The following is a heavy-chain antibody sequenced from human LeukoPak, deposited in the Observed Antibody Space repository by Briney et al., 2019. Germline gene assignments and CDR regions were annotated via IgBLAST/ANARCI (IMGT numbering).Heavy chain of an antibody. D-gene: IGHD3-22*01. CDR2: ISSSSSYI. CDR1: VFTFSSYS. V-gene: IGHV3-21*01. Sequence: PGGSLRLSCAASVFTFSSYSMNWVRQAPGKGLEWVSSISSSSSYIYYADSVKGRFTISRDNAKNSLYLQMNSLRAEDTAVYYCAREKSYYDSSGYYLDVWGQGTTVTVSS. CDR3: AREKSYYDSSGYYLDV. J-gene: IGHJ6*02.